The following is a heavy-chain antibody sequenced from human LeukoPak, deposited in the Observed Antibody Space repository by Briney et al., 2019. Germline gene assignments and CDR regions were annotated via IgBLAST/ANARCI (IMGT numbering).Heavy chain of an antibody. J-gene: IGHJ4*02. CDR3: AKAAPGTWAPFDY. V-gene: IGHV3-21*04. D-gene: IGHD6-13*01. CDR2: ISGGGSYI. Sequence: GGSLRLSCAASGFTFSNYNMNWVRQAPGKGLEWVSSISGGGSYIFYADSVKGRFTVSRDNAKNSLYLQMNSLRAEDTAVYYCAKAAPGTWAPFDYWGQGTLVTVSS. CDR1: GFTFSNYN.